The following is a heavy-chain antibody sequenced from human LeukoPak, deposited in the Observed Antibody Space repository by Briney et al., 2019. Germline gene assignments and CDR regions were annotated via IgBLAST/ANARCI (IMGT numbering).Heavy chain of an antibody. CDR1: GFTFSSYA. J-gene: IGHJ3*02. D-gene: IGHD3-16*01. Sequence: AGGSLRLSCAASGFTFSSYAMSWVRQAPGKGLEWVSAISGSGGSTYYADSVKGRFTISRDNAKNSLYLQMNSLRAEDTAVYYCARDLGWGSNAFDIWGQGTMVTVSS. CDR3: ARDLGWGSNAFDI. V-gene: IGHV3-23*01. CDR2: ISGSGGST.